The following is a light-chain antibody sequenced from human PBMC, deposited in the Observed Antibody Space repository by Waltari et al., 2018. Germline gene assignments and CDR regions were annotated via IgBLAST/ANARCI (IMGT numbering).Light chain of an antibody. V-gene: IGKV3-15*01. CDR2: GAS. CDR3: QQYNNWRT. J-gene: IGKJ2*01. Sequence: EILMTQSPPTLSVSPGERATLSCRASQSISRNLAWYQQKPGQAPRLLIYGASTMATGIPARFSGSGSVTEFTLTISSLQSEDFAVYYCQQYNNWRTFGQGTKLEIK. CDR1: QSISRN.